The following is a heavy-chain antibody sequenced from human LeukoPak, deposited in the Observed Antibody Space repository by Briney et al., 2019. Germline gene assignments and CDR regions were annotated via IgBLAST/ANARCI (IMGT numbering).Heavy chain of an antibody. CDR3: ARSFNNYYYYMDV. V-gene: IGHV4-59*01. CDR1: GASISNYY. J-gene: IGHJ6*03. CDR2: ISYSGST. Sequence: PSETLSLTCTVSGASISNYYWNWIRQPPGKGLEWIGYISYSGSTNYNPSLKSRVAISVNTSKNQFSLKLSSVTAADMAVYYCARSFNNYYYYMDVWGEGTTVTVSS. D-gene: IGHD2/OR15-2a*01.